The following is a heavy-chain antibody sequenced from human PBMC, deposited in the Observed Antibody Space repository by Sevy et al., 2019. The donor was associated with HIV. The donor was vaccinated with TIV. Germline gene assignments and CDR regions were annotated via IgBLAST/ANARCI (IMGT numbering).Heavy chain of an antibody. CDR1: GGSISSDDYY. Sequence: SLSLTCTVSGGSISSDDYYWSWIRQPPGKGLEWIGYIFFSQSTYYNPSLKSRVVISVDTSKNQFSLRLASVTAADTAVYYCARGAAVAGHFYFDYWGQGTLVTVPS. J-gene: IGHJ4*02. V-gene: IGHV4-30-4*01. CDR3: ARGAAVAGHFYFDY. CDR2: IFFSQST. D-gene: IGHD6-19*01.